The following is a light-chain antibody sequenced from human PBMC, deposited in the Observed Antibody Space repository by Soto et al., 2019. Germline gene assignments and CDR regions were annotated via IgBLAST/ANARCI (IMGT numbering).Light chain of an antibody. Sequence: EIVLTQSPGTLSLSPGERATLSCRASQSVSSNYLAWYQQKPGQAPRLLIYGASSRATVIPDRFSGSGSGTDFTLNITRLEPEDFAVYYCQQYGSSYTFGQWTKLEIK. J-gene: IGKJ2*01. CDR3: QQYGSSYT. CDR1: QSVSSNY. V-gene: IGKV3-20*01. CDR2: GAS.